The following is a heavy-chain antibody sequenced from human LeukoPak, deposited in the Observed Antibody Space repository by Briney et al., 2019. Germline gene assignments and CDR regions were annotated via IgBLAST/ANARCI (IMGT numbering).Heavy chain of an antibody. J-gene: IGHJ4*02. CDR3: ARRATTERGHSYGLDF. CDR1: GLTVSRNY. Sequence: GGSLRLSCAASGLTVSRNYMSWVRQAPGKGLEWVSVIYSGGSTYYADSLTGRFTISRDNAKNSLYLQMNSLRAEDTAMYYCARRATTERGHSYGLDFWGQGTLVTVSS. V-gene: IGHV3-53*01. CDR2: IYSGGST. D-gene: IGHD5-18*01.